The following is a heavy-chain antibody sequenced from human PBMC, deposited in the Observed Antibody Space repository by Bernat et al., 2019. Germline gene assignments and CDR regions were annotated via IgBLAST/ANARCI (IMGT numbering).Heavy chain of an antibody. Sequence: HLQLQESGPGLMKPSETLSLTCTVSGGSISISTYYWGWIRQPPGEGLEWIGTIYYSGSTYYNPSLKSRVTISVDTSKNQFSLKLSSVTAADTAVYYCARRGGVTKDYYYMDVWGKGTTVTVSS. CDR2: IYYSGST. J-gene: IGHJ6*03. D-gene: IGHD4-17*01. CDR3: ARRGGVTKDYYYMDV. V-gene: IGHV4-39*01. CDR1: GGSISISTYY.